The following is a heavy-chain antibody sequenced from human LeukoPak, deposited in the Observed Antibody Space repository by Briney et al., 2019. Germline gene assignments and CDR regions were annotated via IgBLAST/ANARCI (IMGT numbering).Heavy chain of an antibody. CDR1: GGSFSGYY. J-gene: IGHJ4*02. D-gene: IGHD2-2*01. V-gene: IGHV4-34*01. CDR3: ATSVPPTCCFDY. CDR2: INHSGST. Sequence: SETLSLTCAVYGGSFSGYYWSWIRQPPGKGLEWLGEINHSGSTNYNPSLKSRVTISVDTSKNQFPQKLTPVTAADTAVYCWATSVPPTCCFDYWGQGTLVTVSS.